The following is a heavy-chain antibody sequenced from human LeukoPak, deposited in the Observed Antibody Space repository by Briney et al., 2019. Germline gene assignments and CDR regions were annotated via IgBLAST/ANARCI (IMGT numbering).Heavy chain of an antibody. CDR2: ISSSSSYI. CDR3: ASEVGATSVDFDY. D-gene: IGHD1-26*01. V-gene: IGHV3-21*01. Sequence: GGSLRLSCAASGFTFSGYSMNWVRQAPGKGLEWVSSISSSSSYIYYADSVKGRFTISRDNAKNSLYLQMNSLRAEDTAVYYCASEVGATSVDFDYWGQGTLVTVSS. CDR1: GFTFSGYS. J-gene: IGHJ4*02.